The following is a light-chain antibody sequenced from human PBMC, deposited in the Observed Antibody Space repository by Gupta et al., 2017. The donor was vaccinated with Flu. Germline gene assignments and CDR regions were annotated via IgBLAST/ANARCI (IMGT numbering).Light chain of an antibody. J-gene: IGKJ2*01. V-gene: IGKV4-1*01. Sequence: DIVMTPSLLSLTVSLGETATINCKSSQSVLYSSNNKNYLAWYQQKVGQTPKLLIYWASTRDSGVPDRFSGSGSGTDFTLTISTLQAEDVAIYYCQQYYTTPMYTFGQGTKLEIK. CDR2: WAS. CDR3: QQYYTTPMYT. CDR1: QSVLYSSNNKNY.